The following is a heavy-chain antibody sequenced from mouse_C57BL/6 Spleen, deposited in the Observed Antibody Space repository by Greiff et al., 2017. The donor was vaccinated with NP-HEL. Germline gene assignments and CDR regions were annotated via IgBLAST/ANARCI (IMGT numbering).Heavy chain of an antibody. CDR2: IWGDGST. CDR3: AKAGISRRAMDD. Sequence: VQLQQSGPGLVAPSQCLSITCTVSGFSFTSYGVSWVRQPPGKGLEWLGVIWGDGSTNYHSALISRLSISKDNSKIQVFFKLNSLQTDDTATYYCAKAGISRRAMDDWGQGTSVTVSS. CDR1: GFSFTSYG. J-gene: IGHJ4*01. V-gene: IGHV2-3*01. D-gene: IGHD1-1*01.